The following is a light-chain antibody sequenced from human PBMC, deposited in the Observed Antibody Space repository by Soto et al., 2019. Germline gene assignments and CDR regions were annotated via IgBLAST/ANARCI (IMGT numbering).Light chain of an antibody. V-gene: IGKV1-5*01. CDR2: DAS. J-gene: IGKJ2*01. CDR1: QTISFW. CDR3: QQYHSSAYA. Sequence: DIQMTQSPSTLSASVGDKVTITCRASQTISFWLAWYQQKPGKAPKLLIYDASSLESGGPSRFRGSGSGTEFTLTISGLKPDEFGTDYCQQYHSSAYAFGQGAKLEIQ.